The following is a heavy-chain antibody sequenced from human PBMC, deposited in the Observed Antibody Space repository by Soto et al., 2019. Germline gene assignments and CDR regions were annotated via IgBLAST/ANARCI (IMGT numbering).Heavy chain of an antibody. D-gene: IGHD3-10*01. V-gene: IGHV4-39*01. CDR2: IYYSGTT. J-gene: IGHJ5*02. Sequence: QLQLQESGPGLVKPSETLALTCTVSGDSISSSSYHWGWIRQPPGKGLEWIASIYYSGTTYYRPSLKSRVTLSADTSKNQFSLNLSSVTATDTAVYYCAIGVNRVGSRGWFDPWGQGTLVTVSS. CDR1: GDSISSSSYH. CDR3: AIGVNRVGSRGWFDP.